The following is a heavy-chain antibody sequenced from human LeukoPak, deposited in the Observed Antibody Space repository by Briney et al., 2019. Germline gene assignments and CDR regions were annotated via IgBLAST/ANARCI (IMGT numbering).Heavy chain of an antibody. Sequence: GGSLRLSCAASGFTFSSYAMSWVRQAPGKGLEWVSVIYSGGATYYADSVKGRFTISRDNSKNTLYLQMNSLRAEDSAVYYCARDLSWFDPWGQGTLVTVSS. J-gene: IGHJ5*02. CDR2: IYSGGAT. CDR1: GFTFSSYA. V-gene: IGHV3-66*01. CDR3: ARDLSWFDP.